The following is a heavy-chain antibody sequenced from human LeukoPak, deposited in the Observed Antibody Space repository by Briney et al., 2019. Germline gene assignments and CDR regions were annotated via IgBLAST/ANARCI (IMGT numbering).Heavy chain of an antibody. CDR2: IYYSGST. V-gene: IGHV4-39*07. CDR3: ARVGYYGSGSYLTFDY. Sequence: SETLSLTCTVSGGSISSSSYYWGWIRQPPGKGLEWIGSIYYSGSTYYNPSLKSRVTISVDTSKNQFSLKLSSVTAADTAVYYCARVGYYGSGSYLTFDYWGQGTLGTVSS. CDR1: GGSISSSSYY. D-gene: IGHD3-10*01. J-gene: IGHJ4*02.